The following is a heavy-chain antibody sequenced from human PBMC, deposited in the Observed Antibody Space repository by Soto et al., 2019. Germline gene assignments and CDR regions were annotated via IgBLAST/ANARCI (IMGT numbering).Heavy chain of an antibody. CDR3: ARAEYYDSSGYSPGAFDI. J-gene: IGHJ3*02. CDR2: IYYSGST. Sequence: LXLTCTVSGGSISSGDYYWSWIRQPPGKGLEWIGYIYYSGSTYYNPSLKSRVTISVDTSKNQFSLKLSSVTAADTAVYYCARAEYYDSSGYSPGAFDIWGQGTMVTVSS. V-gene: IGHV4-30-4*01. CDR1: GGSISSGDYY. D-gene: IGHD3-22*01.